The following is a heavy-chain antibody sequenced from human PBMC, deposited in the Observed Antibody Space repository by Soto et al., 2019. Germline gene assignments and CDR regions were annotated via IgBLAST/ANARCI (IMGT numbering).Heavy chain of an antibody. J-gene: IGHJ5*02. V-gene: IGHV4-34*01. D-gene: IGHD3-3*01. CDR3: ASRIAVFGLLIPPFEP. CDR2: INHTGGT. CDR1: GGSVNGYY. Sequence: PSETLSLTCAVYGGSVNGYYWNWIRQPPGKGLEWIGEINHTGGTHYNPSLKSRVTMSVDTSKNQFSLRLSSVTAADTAIYYCASRIAVFGLLIPPFEPWGQGTQVTVSS.